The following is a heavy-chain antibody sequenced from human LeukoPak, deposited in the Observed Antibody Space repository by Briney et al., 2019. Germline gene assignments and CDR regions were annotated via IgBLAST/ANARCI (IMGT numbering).Heavy chain of an antibody. J-gene: IGHJ4*02. Sequence: ASVKVSCKASGGTFSSYAISWVRQAPGQGLEWMGGFDPEDGETIYAQKFQGRVTMTEDTSTDTAYMELSSLRSEDTAVYYCATLSGSSDFDYWGQGTLVTVSS. CDR3: ATLSGSSDFDY. D-gene: IGHD1-26*01. CDR1: GGTFSSYA. V-gene: IGHV1-24*01. CDR2: FDPEDGET.